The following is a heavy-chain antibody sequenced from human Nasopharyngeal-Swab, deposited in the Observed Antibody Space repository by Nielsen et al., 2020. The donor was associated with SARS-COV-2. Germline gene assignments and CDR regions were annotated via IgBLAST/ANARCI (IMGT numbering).Heavy chain of an antibody. J-gene: IGHJ4*02. V-gene: IGHV4-34*01. CDR1: GGSFSGYY. CDR3: ARSVGLRFLEWLSQHFDY. Sequence: SETLSLTCAVYGGSFSGYYWSWIRQPRGKGLEWIGEINHSGSTNYNPSLKSRVTISVDTSKNQFSLKLSSVTAADTAVYYCARSVGLRFLEWLSQHFDYWGQGTLVTVSS. CDR2: INHSGST. D-gene: IGHD3-3*01.